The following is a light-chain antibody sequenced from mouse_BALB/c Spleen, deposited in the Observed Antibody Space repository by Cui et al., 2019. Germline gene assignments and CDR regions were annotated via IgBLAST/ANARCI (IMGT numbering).Light chain of an antibody. J-gene: IGKJ1*01. V-gene: IGKV4-68*01. CDR1: SSVSY. CDR3: QQWSSNPRT. Sequence: QIVLTQSTAPMSASPGEKVTMTCSASSSVSYMYWYQQKPRSSPKPWIYLTSNLASGVPARFSGSGSGTSYSLTISSMEAEDAATYYCQQWSSNPRTFGGGTKLEIK. CDR2: LTS.